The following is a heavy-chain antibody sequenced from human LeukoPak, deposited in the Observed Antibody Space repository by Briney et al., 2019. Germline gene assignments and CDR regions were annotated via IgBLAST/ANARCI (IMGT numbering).Heavy chain of an antibody. J-gene: IGHJ4*02. V-gene: IGHV3-9*01. CDR3: AKPSSGWCDPFDY. D-gene: IGHD6-19*01. CDR2: ISWNSGSI. Sequence: GGSLRLSCAASGFAFDDYAMHWVRQAPGKGLELVSGISWNSGSIGYADSVKGRFTISRDNAKNSLYLQMNSLRAEDTALYYCAKPSSGWCDPFDYWGQGTLVTVSS. CDR1: GFAFDDYA.